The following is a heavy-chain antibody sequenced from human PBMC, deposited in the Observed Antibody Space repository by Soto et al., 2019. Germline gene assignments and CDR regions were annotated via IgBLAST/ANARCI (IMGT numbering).Heavy chain of an antibody. J-gene: IGHJ4*02. D-gene: IGHD3-22*01. CDR2: IIPILCTP. Sequence: SVKVSCKASGDTFSSYAISWVRQAPGQGLEWMGGIIPILCTPNYAQKFQGRVTITADKSTSTAYMGLSSLRSEDTAVYYCARERSRYNRSGYYRPDYWGQGTLVTVSS. V-gene: IGHV1-69*10. CDR3: ARERSRYNRSGYYRPDY. CDR1: GDTFSSYA.